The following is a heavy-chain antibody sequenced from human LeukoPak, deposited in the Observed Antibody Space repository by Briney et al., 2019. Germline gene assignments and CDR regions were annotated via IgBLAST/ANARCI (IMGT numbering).Heavy chain of an antibody. CDR2: IYWDDDK. V-gene: IGHV2-5*02. D-gene: IGHD3-16*02. CDR3: ARENHYDYVWGSYRPKYFDY. J-gene: IGHJ4*02. Sequence: SGPTLVKPTQTLTLTCTFSGFSLSTSGVGVGWIRQPPGKALEWLALIYWDDDKRYRPSLKSRLTITKDTSKNQVVLTMTNMDPVDTATYYCARENHYDYVWGSYRPKYFDYWGQGTLVTVSS. CDR1: GFSLSTSGVG.